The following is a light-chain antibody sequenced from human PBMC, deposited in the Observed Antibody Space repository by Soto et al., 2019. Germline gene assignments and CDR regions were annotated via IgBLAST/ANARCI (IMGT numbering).Light chain of an antibody. J-gene: IGLJ3*02. CDR1: NIRFKS. CDR2: DDR. CDR3: QIWDSSVDHAV. Sequence: SYVLTQSPPVSVAPGQTARITCGGDNIRFKSVHWYQQKSGQAPVVVIYDDRDRPSGISERISGSNSGNAATLTISRVEAGDEADYYCQIWDSSVDHAVFGGGTKLTVL. V-gene: IGLV3-21*02.